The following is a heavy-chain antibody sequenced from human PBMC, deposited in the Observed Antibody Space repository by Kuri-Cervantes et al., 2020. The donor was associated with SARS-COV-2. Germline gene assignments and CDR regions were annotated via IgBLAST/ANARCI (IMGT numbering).Heavy chain of an antibody. V-gene: IGHV5-51*01. CDR1: GYSFTSYW. Sequence: KVSCKGSGYSFTSYWIGWARQMPGKGLEWMGIIYPGDSDTRYSPSFQGQVTISADKSISTAYLQWSSLKASDTAMYYCARRRDRWYFDLWGRGTLVTVSS. CDR3: ARRRDRWYFDL. J-gene: IGHJ2*01. CDR2: IYPGDSDT.